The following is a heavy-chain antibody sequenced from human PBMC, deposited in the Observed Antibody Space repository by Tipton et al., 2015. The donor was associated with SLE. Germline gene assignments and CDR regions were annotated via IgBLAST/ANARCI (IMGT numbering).Heavy chain of an antibody. D-gene: IGHD5/OR15-5a*01. J-gene: IGHJ3*02. Sequence: TCTVSGYSISSGYYWGWIRQPPGKGLEWMGIIYPGDSDTRYSPSFQGQVTISADKSISTAYLQWSSLKASDTAMYYCARVSGDAFDIWGQGTMVTVSS. V-gene: IGHV5-51*01. CDR2: IYPGDSDT. CDR3: ARVSGDAFDI. CDR1: GYSISSGYY.